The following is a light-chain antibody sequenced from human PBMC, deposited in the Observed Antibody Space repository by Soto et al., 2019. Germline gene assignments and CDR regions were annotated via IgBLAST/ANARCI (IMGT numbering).Light chain of an antibody. J-gene: IGKJ1*01. Sequence: EIVLTQSPGSLSLSPRERATLSCRASQSVSSNHLAWYQQKPGQAPSLLIHGASSRVTGIPERFSGSGSGTEFTLTISSLQPEDFATYYCLQHNSYPWTFGQGTKVDIK. CDR1: QSVSSNH. CDR3: LQHNSYPWT. CDR2: GAS. V-gene: IGKV3-20*01.